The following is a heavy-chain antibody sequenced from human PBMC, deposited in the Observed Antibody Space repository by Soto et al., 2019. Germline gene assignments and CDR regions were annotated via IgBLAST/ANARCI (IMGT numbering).Heavy chain of an antibody. CDR2: ISGSGGST. V-gene: IGHV3-23*01. CDR1: GFTFSSYA. Sequence: VGSLRLSCAASGFTFSSYAMSWVRQAPGKGLEWVSAISGSGGSTYYADSVKGRFTISRDNSKNTLYLQMNSLRAEDTAVYYCAKDDSYYDILTGYYLWGQGTLVTVSS. D-gene: IGHD3-9*01. CDR3: AKDDSYYDILTGYYL. J-gene: IGHJ5*02.